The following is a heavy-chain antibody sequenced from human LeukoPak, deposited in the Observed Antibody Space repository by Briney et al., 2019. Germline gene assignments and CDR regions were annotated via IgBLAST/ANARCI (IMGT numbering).Heavy chain of an antibody. CDR3: ARDAHTYYYDTSGYYFEY. V-gene: IGHV4-38-2*02. J-gene: IGHJ4*02. CDR2: IYHTGGT. D-gene: IGHD3-22*01. Sequence: SETLSLTCAVSGYSISNSYYWGWIRPSPGKGLEWIGSIYHTGGTYYNPSLKSRVTISIDTSKNQFSLNLSSVTAADTAVYYCARDAHTYYYDTSGYYFEYWGQGALVTVSS. CDR1: GYSISNSYY.